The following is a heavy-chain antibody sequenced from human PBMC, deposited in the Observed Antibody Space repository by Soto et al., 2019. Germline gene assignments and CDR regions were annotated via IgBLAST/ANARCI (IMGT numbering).Heavy chain of an antibody. Sequence: EVQLLESGGGLIQPGGSLRLSCSASGFSFNSYAMMWVRQAPGKGLEWVSVISGSGGSSYFADSAKGRFTISRDNSQNMFYLEMNSLRAEDTARYFCAKVSIEYSAAVDYWGQGTLVIGSS. V-gene: IGHV3-23*01. CDR1: GFSFNSYA. J-gene: IGHJ4*02. D-gene: IGHD5-12*01. CDR3: AKVSIEYSAAVDY. CDR2: ISGSGGSS.